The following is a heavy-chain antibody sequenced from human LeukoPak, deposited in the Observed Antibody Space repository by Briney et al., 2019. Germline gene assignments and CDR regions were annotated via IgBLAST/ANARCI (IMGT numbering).Heavy chain of an antibody. J-gene: IGHJ6*02. Sequence: SVKVSCKASGYTFTSYYMHWVRQAPGQGLEWMGGIIPIFGTANYAQKFQGRVTITADESTSTAYMELSSLRSEDTAVYYCARLPYYYYYYGMDVWGQGTTVTVSS. CDR2: IIPIFGTA. CDR1: GYTFTSYY. CDR3: ARLPYYYYYYGMDV. V-gene: IGHV1-69*13.